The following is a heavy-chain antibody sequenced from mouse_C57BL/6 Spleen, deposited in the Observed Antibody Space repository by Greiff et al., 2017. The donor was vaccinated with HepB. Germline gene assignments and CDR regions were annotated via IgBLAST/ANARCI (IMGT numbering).Heavy chain of an antibody. D-gene: IGHD4-1*01. J-gene: IGHJ1*03. CDR1: GYTFTSYW. Sequence: QVQLQQSGAELVRPGSSVKLSCKASGYTFTSYWMHWVKQRPIQGLEWIGNIDPSDSETHYNQKFKDKATLTVDKSSSTAYMQLSSLTSEDSAVYYCARSWGYWYFDVWGTGTTVTVSS. V-gene: IGHV1-52*01. CDR3: ARSWGYWYFDV. CDR2: IDPSDSET.